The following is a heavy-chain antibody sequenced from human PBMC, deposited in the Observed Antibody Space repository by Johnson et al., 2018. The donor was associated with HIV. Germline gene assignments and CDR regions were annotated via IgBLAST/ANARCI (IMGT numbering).Heavy chain of an antibody. J-gene: IGHJ3*01. CDR2: INRDGSDK. CDR3: ARKQWLEIPSDAFDV. D-gene: IGHD6-19*01. V-gene: IGHV3-7*01. CDR1: GFTFSNHH. Sequence: VQLVESGGGLVQPGGSLRLSCAASGFTFSNHHMTWVRQAPGKGLEWVANINRDGSDKYYVDSVKGRFTISRDNAQDSLYLQMNSLRAEDTAVYYCARKQWLEIPSDAFDVWGQGTMVTVSS.